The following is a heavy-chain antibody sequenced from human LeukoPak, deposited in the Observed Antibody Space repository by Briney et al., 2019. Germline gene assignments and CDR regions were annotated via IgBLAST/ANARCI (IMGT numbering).Heavy chain of an antibody. CDR3: ARTDVDTAMVTFDY. V-gene: IGHV4-59*01. Sequence: SETLSLTCTVSGXSISSYYWSWIRQPPGKGLEWIGYIYYSGSTNYNPSLKSRVTISVDTSKNQFSLKLSSVTAADTAVYYCARTDVDTAMVTFDYWGQGTLVTVSS. CDR2: IYYSGST. D-gene: IGHD5-18*01. J-gene: IGHJ4*02. CDR1: GXSISSYY.